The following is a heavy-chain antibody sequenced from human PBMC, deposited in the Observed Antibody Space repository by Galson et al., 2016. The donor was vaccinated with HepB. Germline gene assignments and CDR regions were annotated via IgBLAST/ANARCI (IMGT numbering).Heavy chain of an antibody. CDR2: IYSDGST. J-gene: IGHJ5*02. Sequence: SLRLSCAASGFTVSSNYMSWVRQAPGKGLEWVSVIYSDGSTYYADSVKGRFTITSDNSKNTLYLQINSLQAEETAVFYCASHRYYAVDNWFDPWGQGTMVTVSS. CDR1: GFTVSSNY. V-gene: IGHV3-66*04. CDR3: ASHRYYAVDNWFDP. D-gene: IGHD2/OR15-2a*01.